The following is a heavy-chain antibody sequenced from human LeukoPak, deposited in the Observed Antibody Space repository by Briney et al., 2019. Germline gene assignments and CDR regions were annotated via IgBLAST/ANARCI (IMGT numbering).Heavy chain of an antibody. V-gene: IGHV4-39*07. CDR1: GGSISSSSYY. J-gene: IGHJ4*02. D-gene: IGHD6-13*01. Sequence: PSETLSLTCTVSGGSISSSSYYWGWIRQPPGKGLEWIGSIYYSGSTYYNPSLKSRVTISVDTSKNQFSLKLSSVTAADTAVYYCARASVRASGIAAAGTNFDYWGQGTLVTVSS. CDR3: ARASVRASGIAAAGTNFDY. CDR2: IYYSGST.